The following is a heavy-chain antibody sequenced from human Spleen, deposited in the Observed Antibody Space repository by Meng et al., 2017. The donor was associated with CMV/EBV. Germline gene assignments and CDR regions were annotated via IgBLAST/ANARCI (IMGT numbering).Heavy chain of an antibody. CDR2: IRSKANSYAT. CDR3: TSYSPVR. Sequence: GESLKISCAASGFTFSSYWMTWVRQAPGKGLEWVGRIRSKANSYATAYAASVKGRFTISRDDSKNTAYLQMNSLKTEDTAVHYCTSYSPVRWGQGTLVTVSS. J-gene: IGHJ4*02. V-gene: IGHV3-73*01. D-gene: IGHD3-10*02. CDR1: GFTFSSYW.